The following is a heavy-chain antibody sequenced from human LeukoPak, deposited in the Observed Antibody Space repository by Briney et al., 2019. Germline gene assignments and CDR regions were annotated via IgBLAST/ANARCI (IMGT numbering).Heavy chain of an antibody. J-gene: IGHJ4*02. CDR3: ARGQSTGTTAQPDY. V-gene: IGHV4-59*01. CDR1: GGSISTSY. D-gene: IGHD1-1*01. Sequence: PAETLSLTCTVSGGSISTSYWSWIRQPPGKGLEWIGYIYYSGYTIYNASLKSRVTMSVDTYKNQLSLYLSSVTAADTAVYYCARGQSTGTTAQPDYWGQGTLVTVSS. CDR2: IYYSGYT.